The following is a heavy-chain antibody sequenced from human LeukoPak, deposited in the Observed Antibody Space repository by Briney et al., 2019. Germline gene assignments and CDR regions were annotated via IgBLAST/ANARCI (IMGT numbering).Heavy chain of an antibody. CDR3: VREVPDDSSGYYYY. J-gene: IGHJ4*02. V-gene: IGHV3-72*01. CDR2: IRKKTNGYTT. CDR1: GFTFSEHY. Sequence: PGGSLRLSCVASGFTFSEHYMDWVRQSPGQGLEWVGRIRKKTNGYTTEYAASVRGRFTISRDDSRNSLYLQMNSLKTEDTAVYYCVREVPDDSSGYYYYWGQGTLVTVSS. D-gene: IGHD3-22*01.